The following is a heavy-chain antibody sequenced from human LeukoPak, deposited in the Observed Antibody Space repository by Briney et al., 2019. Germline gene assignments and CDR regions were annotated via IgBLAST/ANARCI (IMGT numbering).Heavy chain of an antibody. CDR3: ARNKDY. V-gene: IGHV3-48*01. Sequence: PGGSLRLSCAVSGFTFSSYSMNWVRQAPGKGLEWVSYISSSSSTIYYADSVKGRLTISRDNAKNSLYLQMNSLSAEDTAVYYCARNKDYWGQGTLVTVSS. J-gene: IGHJ4*02. D-gene: IGHD2/OR15-2a*01. CDR1: GFTFSSYS. CDR2: ISSSSSTI.